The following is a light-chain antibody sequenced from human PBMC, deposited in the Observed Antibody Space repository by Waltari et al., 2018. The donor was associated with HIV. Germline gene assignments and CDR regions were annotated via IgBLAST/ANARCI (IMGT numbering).Light chain of an antibody. CDR1: QRLRSRS. V-gene: IGKV3-20*01. CDR2: GSS. CDR3: QQYVNSPLG. Sequence: SCRASQRLRSRSLAWYHRKPRQAPMVLIYGSSTRATGSPDRFSGSGSGTDFTLTISRLEPEDFAVYYCQQYVNSPLGFGQGTRLEIK. J-gene: IGKJ5*01.